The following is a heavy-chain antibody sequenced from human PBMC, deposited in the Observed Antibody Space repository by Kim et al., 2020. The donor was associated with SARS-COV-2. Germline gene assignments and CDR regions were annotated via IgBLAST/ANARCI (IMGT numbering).Heavy chain of an antibody. CDR1: GGSISPYH. CDR2: IHNSGNT. CDR3: AKTGLGSGPLLDQ. D-gene: IGHD2-15*01. Sequence: SETLSLTCTVSGGSISPYHWSWIRQPPGKGLEWIGYIHNSGNTNYNPSLKSRVAISVDTTQKQFFLKLSSVTAADTAVYYCAKTGLGSGPLLDQWGQGALVTVSS. J-gene: IGHJ4*02. V-gene: IGHV4-4*08.